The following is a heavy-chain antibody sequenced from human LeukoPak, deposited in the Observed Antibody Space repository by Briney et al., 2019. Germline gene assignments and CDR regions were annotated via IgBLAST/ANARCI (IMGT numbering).Heavy chain of an antibody. CDR1: GGSFSGYY. J-gene: IGHJ6*03. CDR3: ARGYSWLTYYYYMDV. D-gene: IGHD2-15*01. V-gene: IGHV4-34*01. Sequence: PSETLSLTCAVYGGSFSGYYWSWIRQPPGKGLEWIGEINHSGSTNYNPSLKSRVTISVDTSKNQFSLKLSSVTAADTAVYYCARGYSWLTYYYYMDVWGKGTTVTVSS. CDR2: INHSGST.